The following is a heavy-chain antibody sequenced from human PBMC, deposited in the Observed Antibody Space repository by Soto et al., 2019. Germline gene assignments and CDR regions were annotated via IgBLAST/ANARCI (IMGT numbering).Heavy chain of an antibody. Sequence: GGSLRLSCTASGFTFGDYAMSWFRQAPGKGLEWVGFIRSKAYGGTTEYAASVKGRFTISRDDSKSIAYLQMNSLKTEDTAVYYCTRDLSVAYYYDSSGYYLDRYFDYWGQGTLVTVSS. CDR3: TRDLSVAYYYDSSGYYLDRYFDY. V-gene: IGHV3-49*03. D-gene: IGHD3-22*01. J-gene: IGHJ4*02. CDR2: IRSKAYGGTT. CDR1: GFTFGDYA.